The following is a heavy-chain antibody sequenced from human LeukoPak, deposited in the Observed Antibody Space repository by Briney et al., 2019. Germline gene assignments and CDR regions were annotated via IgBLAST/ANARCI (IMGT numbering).Heavy chain of an antibody. J-gene: IGHJ5*02. D-gene: IGHD1-1*01. CDR2: VLYDGTTK. CDR3: GRAGGPNWPDVNWFGP. CDR1: GFTFSSYV. V-gene: IGHV3-30*03. Sequence: PGRSQGLSCAASGFTFSSYVMHWVRQAPGTGLEWVADVLYDGTTKHYADSVKGRFTISRDNSKNTLYLQVNSLRLEDTAVYYCGRAGGPNWPDVNWFGPWGQGTLVTVSS.